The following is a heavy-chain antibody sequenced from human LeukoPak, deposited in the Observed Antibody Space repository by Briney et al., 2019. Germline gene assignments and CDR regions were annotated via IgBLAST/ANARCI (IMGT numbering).Heavy chain of an antibody. CDR2: LSDSGRDT. V-gene: IGHV3-23*01. D-gene: IGHD3-10*01. Sequence: GGSLRLSCAASGFSFSNYAMSWVRQAPGEGLDWVSTLSDSGRDTYYADSVKGRFTISRDNSKNTLYLQMTSLRVEDTATYYCAKVPYSDYGSGRPPFMDVWGQGTTVAVSS. J-gene: IGHJ6*02. CDR3: AKVPYSDYGSGRPPFMDV. CDR1: GFSFSNYA.